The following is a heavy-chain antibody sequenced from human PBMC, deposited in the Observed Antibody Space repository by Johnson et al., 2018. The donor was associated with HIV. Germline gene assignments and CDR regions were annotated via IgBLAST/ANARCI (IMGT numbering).Heavy chain of an antibody. CDR2: ISGSGGST. D-gene: IGHD6-6*01. J-gene: IGHJ3*02. CDR3: ARAKSIAIRGGAFDI. Sequence: VQLVESGGGLVQPGGSLRLSCAASGFTFSSYAMSWVRQAPGKGLEWVSAISGSGGSTYYADSVKGRFTISRDNSKNTLYLQMNSLSADDTAVYYCARAKSIAIRGGAFDIWGQGTTVTVSS. V-gene: IGHV3-23*04. CDR1: GFTFSSYA.